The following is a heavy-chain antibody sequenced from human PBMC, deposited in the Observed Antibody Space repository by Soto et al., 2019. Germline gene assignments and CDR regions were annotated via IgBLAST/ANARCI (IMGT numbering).Heavy chain of an antibody. CDR3: ARDPPYSSGRHGIDY. CDR2: IYPGDSDT. CDR1: GYSFTSYW. D-gene: IGHD6-19*01. J-gene: IGHJ4*02. V-gene: IGHV5-51*01. Sequence: PGESLKISCKGSGYSFTSYWIGWVRQMPGKGLEWMGIIYPGDSDTRYSPSFQGQVTISADNSKNTLYLQMNSLRAEDTAVYYCARDPPYSSGRHGIDYWGQGTLVTVSS.